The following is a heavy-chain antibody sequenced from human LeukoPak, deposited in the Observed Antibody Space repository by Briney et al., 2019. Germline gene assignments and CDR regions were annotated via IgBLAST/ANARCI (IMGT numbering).Heavy chain of an antibody. J-gene: IGHJ6*03. Sequence: GGSLRLSCAASGFPFSSYAMSWVRQTPGKGLEWVSAISGSGGSTSYADSVKGRFTISRDNSKNTLYLQMSSLRPEDTAVYYCANGNRCTSPNCLGYYYFYMDVWGKGTTVPVSS. CDR2: ISGSGGST. V-gene: IGHV3-23*01. CDR3: ANGNRCTSPNCLGYYYFYMDV. CDR1: GFPFSSYA. D-gene: IGHD2-8*01.